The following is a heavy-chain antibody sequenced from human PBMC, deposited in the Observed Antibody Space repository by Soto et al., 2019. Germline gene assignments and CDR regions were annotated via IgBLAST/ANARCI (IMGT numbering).Heavy chain of an antibody. CDR3: AKDMNIVVVTAIPDY. Sequence: GGSLRLSCVASGFTFSDYWMHWVRQAPGKGLEWVAGISYDGSNTYYADSVKGRFTISRDNSKNTLYLQMNSLRAEDTAVYYCAKDMNIVVVTAIPDYWGQGTLVTVSS. CDR2: ISYDGSNT. V-gene: IGHV3-30*18. J-gene: IGHJ4*02. CDR1: GFTFSDYW. D-gene: IGHD2-21*02.